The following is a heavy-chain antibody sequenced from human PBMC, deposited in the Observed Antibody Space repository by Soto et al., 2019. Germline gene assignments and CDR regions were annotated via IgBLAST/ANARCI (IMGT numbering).Heavy chain of an antibody. J-gene: IGHJ6*02. CDR1: GYTFTSYA. CDR2: INAGNGNT. CDR3: ARDPDYYGMDV. Sequence: ASVKVSCKASGYTFTSYAMHWVRQAPGQGLEWMGWINAGNGNTKYSQKFQGRVTITRDTSASTAYMELSSLRSEDTAVYYCARDPDYYGMDVWGQGTTVTVSS. V-gene: IGHV1-3*01.